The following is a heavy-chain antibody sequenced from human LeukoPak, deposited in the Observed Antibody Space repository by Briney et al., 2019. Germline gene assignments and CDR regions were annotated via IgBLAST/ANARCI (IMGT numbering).Heavy chain of an antibody. CDR3: ALVVYYYGSGSYSPFDY. CDR2: ISYDGSNK. Sequence: PGRSLRLSCGASGFIFSSYGMHWVRQAPGKGLEWVAVISYDGSNKHYADSVKGRFTISRDNSKNTLYLQMNSLRAEDTAVYYCALVVYYYGSGSYSPFDYWGQGTLVTVSS. D-gene: IGHD3-10*01. V-gene: IGHV3-30*03. CDR1: GFIFSSYG. J-gene: IGHJ4*02.